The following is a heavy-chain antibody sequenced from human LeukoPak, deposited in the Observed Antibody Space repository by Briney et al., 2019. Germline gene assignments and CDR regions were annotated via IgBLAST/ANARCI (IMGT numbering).Heavy chain of an antibody. D-gene: IGHD3-22*01. CDR1: GFTFDDYA. Sequence: GRSLRLSCAASGFTFDDYAMHWVRQAPGKGLEWVSGISWNSGSIGYADSVKGRFTISRDSAKNSLYLQMNSLRAEDTALYYCAKAVGSGYYSTSFDYWGQGTLVTVSS. CDR2: ISWNSGSI. V-gene: IGHV3-9*01. CDR3: AKAVGSGYYSTSFDY. J-gene: IGHJ4*02.